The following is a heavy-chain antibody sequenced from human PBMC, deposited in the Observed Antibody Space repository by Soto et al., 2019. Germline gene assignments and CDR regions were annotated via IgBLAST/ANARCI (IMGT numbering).Heavy chain of an antibody. Sequence: SETLSLTCTVSGGSISSGGYYWSWIRQHPGKGLEWIGYIYYSGSTYYNPSLKSRVTISVDTSKNQFSLKLSSVTAADTAVYYCAREVIVVVPAAFDPWGQGTLVTVSS. CDR2: IYYSGST. J-gene: IGHJ5*02. CDR1: GGSISSGGYY. CDR3: AREVIVVVPAAFDP. V-gene: IGHV4-30-4*08. D-gene: IGHD2-2*01.